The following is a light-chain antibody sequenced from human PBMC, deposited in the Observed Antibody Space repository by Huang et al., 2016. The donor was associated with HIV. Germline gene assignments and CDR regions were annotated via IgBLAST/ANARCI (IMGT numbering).Light chain of an antibody. J-gene: IGKJ4*01. V-gene: IGKV4-1*01. CDR3: QQYYSTPLT. CDR2: WEC. CDR1: QSVLYSSNNKNY. Sequence: DIVMTQSPDSLAVSLGERPTINCKSRQSVLYSSNNKNYLAWYKQKPGQPPKLLLYWECALDSGVTDRFSGGGSGTDFTLTIISLQAEDVVVYYCQQYYSTPLTFGGGTKVEIK.